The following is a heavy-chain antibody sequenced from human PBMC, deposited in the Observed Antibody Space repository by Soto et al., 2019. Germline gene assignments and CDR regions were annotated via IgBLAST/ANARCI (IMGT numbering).Heavy chain of an antibody. Sequence: AKGKGLEWVSYISNSGDTIYYADSVKGRFTICRDNAKNSLYLQMNSLRAEDTAVYYCARASKQRLVNTLQYDFDSWGQGTLGTVYS. CDR3: ARASKQRLVNTLQYDFDS. CDR2: ISNSGDTI. D-gene: IGHD6-19*01. V-gene: IGHV3-11*01. J-gene: IGHJ4*02.